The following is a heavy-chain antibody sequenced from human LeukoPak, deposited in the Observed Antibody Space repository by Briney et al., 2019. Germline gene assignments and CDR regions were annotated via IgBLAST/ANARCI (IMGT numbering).Heavy chain of an antibody. CDR2: IGGSSGNT. CDR3: AKRGKSCSSASCSSLYYFDY. Sequence: GGSLRLSCAASGFTFSSYAMSWVRQAPGKGLEWVSTIGGSSGNTYNADSVKGRFTIPRDNSKNTLYLQMSSLRAEDTAIYYCAKRGKSCSSASCSSLYYFDYWGQGTLVTVSS. V-gene: IGHV3-23*01. CDR1: GFTFSSYA. D-gene: IGHD2-2*01. J-gene: IGHJ4*02.